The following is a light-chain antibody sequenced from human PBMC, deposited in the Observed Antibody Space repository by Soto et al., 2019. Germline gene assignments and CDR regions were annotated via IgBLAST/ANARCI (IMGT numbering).Light chain of an antibody. CDR3: CSYAASYTLL. CDR1: SSNVGGYNY. Sequence: QSVLTQPRSVSASPGQSVTISCTGTSSNVGGYNYVSWYQQNPGKAPKLMIYDASKRPPGVPDRFSGPKSGNAAFLTISGLQVEDEADYYCCSYAASYTLLFGGGTKLTVL. V-gene: IGLV2-11*01. CDR2: DAS. J-gene: IGLJ3*02.